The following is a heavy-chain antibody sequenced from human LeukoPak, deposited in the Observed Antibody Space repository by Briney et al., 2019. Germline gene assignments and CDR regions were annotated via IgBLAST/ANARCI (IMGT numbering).Heavy chain of an antibody. D-gene: IGHD6-19*01. CDR3: AREGPIAVAGYFDY. CDR1: GFTFDDYA. V-gene: IGHV3-43*02. CDR2: ITGDGGRT. Sequence: GGSLRLSCEASGFTFDDYAMHWVRQAPGKGLEWVSLITGDGGRTYFADSVKGRFTISRDNRKNSLYLQMNSLRTDDPALYYCAREGPIAVAGYFDYWGQATLVTVSS. J-gene: IGHJ4*02.